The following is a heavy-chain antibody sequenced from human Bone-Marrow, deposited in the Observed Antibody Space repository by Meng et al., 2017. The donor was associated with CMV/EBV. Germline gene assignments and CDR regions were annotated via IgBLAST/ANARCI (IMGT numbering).Heavy chain of an antibody. J-gene: IGHJ3*01. D-gene: IGHD2-2*01. CDR1: GYSFTGYY. CDR3: ARDSAVEVPPAIVPLEAFDL. Sequence: ASVKVSCKTSGYSFTGYYIHWVRQAPGQGLEWMGWINPNSAGTNYAQKCQGRVTMTRDTSIRTAYMELIRLTSDDTAVYYCARDSAVEVPPAIVPLEAFDLWGQGTMVTVSS. CDR2: INPNSAGT. V-gene: IGHV1-2*02.